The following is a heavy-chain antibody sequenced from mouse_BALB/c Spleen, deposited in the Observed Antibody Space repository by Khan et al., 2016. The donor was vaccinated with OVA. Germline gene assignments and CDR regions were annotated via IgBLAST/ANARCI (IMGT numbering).Heavy chain of an antibody. CDR2: IWAGGST. CDR3: ATLYGDEPY. D-gene: IGHD2-13*01. J-gene: IGHJ3*01. V-gene: IGHV2-9*02. Sequence: VELVESGPGLVAPSQSLSITCTVSGFSLTNYGVHWLRQPPGKGLEWLGVIWAGGSTNDNSALMSRLSISKDNSKGQVFLKMNSLQTEDTAMYYCATLYGDEPYWGQGTLVTVSA. CDR1: GFSLTNYG.